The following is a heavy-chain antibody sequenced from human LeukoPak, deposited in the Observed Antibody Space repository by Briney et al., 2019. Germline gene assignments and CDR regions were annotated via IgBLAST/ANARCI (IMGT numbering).Heavy chain of an antibody. CDR2: IKSKTDGETT. J-gene: IGHJ5*02. CDR3: TRDWFDP. Sequence: GGSLRLSCAASGFTFSDACMSWVRQAPGKGLEWVGRIKSKTDGETTDYAAPVKGRFTISRDDSRNTLYLQMNSLKTEDTAVYYSTRDWFDPWGQGTQVTVSS. CDR1: GFTFSDAC. V-gene: IGHV3-15*01.